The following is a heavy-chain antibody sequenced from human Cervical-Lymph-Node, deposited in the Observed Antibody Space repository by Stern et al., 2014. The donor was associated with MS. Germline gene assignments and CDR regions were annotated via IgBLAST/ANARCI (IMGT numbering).Heavy chain of an antibody. CDR1: GFTFNNAW. CDR2: IRSKTDGGTT. D-gene: IGHD1-26*01. V-gene: IGHV3-15*01. Sequence: EVQLVESGGGLVKPGGSLRLSCAASGFTFNNAWMSWVRQAPGKGLEWGCRIRSKTDGGTTDYATPLKGRFTISRDDSKNTLYLQMNSLKTEDTAVYYCTTLSGSFKLDYWGQGTLVTVSS. J-gene: IGHJ4*02. CDR3: TTLSGSFKLDY.